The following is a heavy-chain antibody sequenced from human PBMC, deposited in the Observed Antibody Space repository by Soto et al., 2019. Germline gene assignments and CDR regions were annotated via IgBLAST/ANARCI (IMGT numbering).Heavy chain of an antibody. D-gene: IGHD3-16*01. CDR3: AKYGGHNAAYFDL. CDR1: GFTFSTYA. Sequence: GGSLRLSCAASGFTFSTYAFHWVRQAPGKGLEWVSAIRCGGTNALYADSVKGRFTISRDNSKNTLYLQMNSLRAEDTAVYYCAKYGGHNAAYFDLWGRGTLVTVSS. CDR2: IRCGGTNA. V-gene: IGHV3-23*01. J-gene: IGHJ2*01.